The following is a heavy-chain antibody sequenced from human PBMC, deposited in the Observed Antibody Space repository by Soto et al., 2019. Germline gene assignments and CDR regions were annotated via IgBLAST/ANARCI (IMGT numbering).Heavy chain of an antibody. V-gene: IGHV3-7*05. CDR2: INQDGFGK. Sequence: EVQLVESGGGVVQPGGSLRLSCVISGSTLSSHWMTWVRQAPGKGLEWVASINQDGFGKHYLDSVKGRFTISRDTAKSSLYLQMDSLRVEDTAVYYCAKDHGSGSYPYWGQGTLVTVS. D-gene: IGHD1-26*01. CDR3: AKDHGSGSYPY. J-gene: IGHJ4*02. CDR1: GSTLSSHW.